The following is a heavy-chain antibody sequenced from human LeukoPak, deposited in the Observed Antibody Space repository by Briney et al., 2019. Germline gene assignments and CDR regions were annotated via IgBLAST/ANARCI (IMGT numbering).Heavy chain of an antibody. Sequence: PGGSLRLSCAASGFTFSSYGMHWVRQAPGKGLEWVAVTWYDGSNKYYADSVKGRFTISRDNSKNTLYLQMNSLRAEDTAVYYCAKDHSVDYDSSGSDYYFDYWGQGTLVTVSS. J-gene: IGHJ4*02. D-gene: IGHD3-22*01. CDR1: GFTFSSYG. CDR2: TWYDGSNK. V-gene: IGHV3-33*06. CDR3: AKDHSVDYDSSGSDYYFDY.